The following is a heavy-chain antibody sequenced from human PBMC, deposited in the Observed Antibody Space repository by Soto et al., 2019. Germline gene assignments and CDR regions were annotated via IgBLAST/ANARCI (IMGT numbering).Heavy chain of an antibody. CDR3: ISGWHYYYGMDV. J-gene: IGHJ6*02. CDR2: INAGNGNT. Sequence: GASVKVSCKASGYTFTSYAMHWVRQAPGQRLEWMGWINAGNGNTKYSQKFQGRVTITRDTSASTAYMELSSLRSEDTAVYYCISGWHYYYGMDVWGQGTTVTVSS. CDR1: GYTFTSYA. D-gene: IGHD6-19*01. V-gene: IGHV1-3*01.